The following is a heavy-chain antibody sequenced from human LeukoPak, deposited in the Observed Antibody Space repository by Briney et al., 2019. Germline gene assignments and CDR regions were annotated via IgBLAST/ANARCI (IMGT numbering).Heavy chain of an antibody. D-gene: IGHD3-22*01. V-gene: IGHV4-34*01. CDR2: INHSGST. CDR3: ARATAPPRYYYDSRGLKDY. CDR1: GGSFSGYY. J-gene: IGHJ4*02. Sequence: SETLSLTCAVYGGSFSGYYWSWIRQPPGKGLEWIGEINHSGSTNYNPSLKSRVTISVDTSKNQFSLKLSSVTAADTAVYYCARATAPPRYYYDSRGLKDYWGQGTLVTVSS.